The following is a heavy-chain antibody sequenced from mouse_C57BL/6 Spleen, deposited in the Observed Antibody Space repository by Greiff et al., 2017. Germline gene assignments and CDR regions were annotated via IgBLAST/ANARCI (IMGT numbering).Heavy chain of an antibody. J-gene: IGHJ2*01. V-gene: IGHV1-81*01. CDR3: AREGITTVFDY. CDR1: GYNFTRYG. D-gene: IGHD1-1*01. Sequence: QVQLQQSGAELARPGASVKLSCKASGYNFTRYGISWVKQRTGQGLEWIGEMYPRSGNTYYNEKFKGKATLTADKSSSTAYMELRSLTSEDSAVYFCAREGITTVFDYWGQGTTLTVSS. CDR2: MYPRSGNT.